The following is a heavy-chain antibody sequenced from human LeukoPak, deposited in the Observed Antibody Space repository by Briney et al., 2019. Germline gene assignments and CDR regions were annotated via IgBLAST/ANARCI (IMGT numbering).Heavy chain of an antibody. D-gene: IGHD3-22*01. J-gene: IGHJ4*02. CDR3: ARHAFNYYDSSGSLDY. CDR1: GVSLSNYF. Sequence: SETLSLTCTVSGVSLSNYFCSWVRQPPGKGLEWIGYIHYSGTTNYNPSLKSRVTMSVDTSKNQFSLNLSSVTAADTAVYYCARHAFNYYDSSGSLDYWGQGTLVTVSS. V-gene: IGHV4-59*08. CDR2: IHYSGTT.